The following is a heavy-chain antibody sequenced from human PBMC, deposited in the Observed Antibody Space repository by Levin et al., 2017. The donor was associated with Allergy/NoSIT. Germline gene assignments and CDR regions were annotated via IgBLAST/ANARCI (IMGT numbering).Heavy chain of an antibody. CDR2: ISSSSSYI. CDR1: GFTFSSYS. V-gene: IGHV3-21*01. D-gene: IGHD4-17*01. J-gene: IGHJ6*02. Sequence: PGGSLRLSCAASGFTFSSYSMNWVRQAPGKGLEWVSSISSSSSYIYYADSVKGRFTISRDNAKNSLYLQMNSLRAEDTAVYYCARDSGDYGEENYYYYGMDVWGQGTTVTVSS. CDR3: ARDSGDYGEENYYYYGMDV.